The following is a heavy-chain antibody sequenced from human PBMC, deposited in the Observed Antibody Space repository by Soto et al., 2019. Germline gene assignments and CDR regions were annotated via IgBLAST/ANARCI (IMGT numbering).Heavy chain of an antibody. CDR1: GCSFTSYW. D-gene: IGHD3-22*01. Sequence: GESLKISCKGSGCSFTSYWIGWVRQMPGKVLEWMGIIYPGDSDTRYSPSFQGQVTISADKSISTAYLQWSSLKASDTAMYYCARQLAYYDSSGYDAFDIWGQGTMVTVSS. CDR2: IYPGDSDT. J-gene: IGHJ3*02. V-gene: IGHV5-51*01. CDR3: ARQLAYYDSSGYDAFDI.